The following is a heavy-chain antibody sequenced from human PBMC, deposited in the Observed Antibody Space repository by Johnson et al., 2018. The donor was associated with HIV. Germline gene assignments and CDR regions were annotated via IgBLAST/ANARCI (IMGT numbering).Heavy chain of an antibody. CDR2: IRGEANNYAT. Sequence: VQLVESGGGLVQPGGSLKLSCGASGFTFSGSALHWVRQPSGKGLEWVGHIRGEANNYATGYAASTKGRFTISRDDSKNTAYLQMNSLKTEDTAVYYCAKDGIRGYSYGPGAFDIWGQGTMVTVSS. CDR1: GFTFSGSA. CDR3: AKDGIRGYSYGPGAFDI. J-gene: IGHJ3*02. V-gene: IGHV3-73*01. D-gene: IGHD5-18*01.